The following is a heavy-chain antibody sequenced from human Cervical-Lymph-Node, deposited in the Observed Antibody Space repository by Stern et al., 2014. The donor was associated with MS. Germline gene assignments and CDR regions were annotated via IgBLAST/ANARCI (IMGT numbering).Heavy chain of an antibody. CDR3: ARGAAGTSLFYYYGLDV. CDR1: GFPFSDYY. Sequence: VQLVESGGGLVKPGGSPRLSCVASGFPFSDYYMSWIRQAPGKGLEWVSYISSSGSYTNYADSVKGRFTISRDNAKNSLYLQTNSLRAEDTAVYYCARGAAGTSLFYYYGLDVWGQGTTVTVSS. D-gene: IGHD6-25*01. CDR2: ISSSGSYT. V-gene: IGHV3-11*06. J-gene: IGHJ6*02.